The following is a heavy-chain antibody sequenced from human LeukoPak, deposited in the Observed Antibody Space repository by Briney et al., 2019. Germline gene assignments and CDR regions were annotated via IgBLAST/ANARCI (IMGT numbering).Heavy chain of an antibody. V-gene: IGHV1-2*02. D-gene: IGHD6-13*01. CDR3: ASPAAAAARKLEY. J-gene: IGHJ4*02. CDR1: GYTFTGYY. CDR2: INPNSGGA. Sequence: ASVKVSCKASGYTFTGYYMHWVRQAPGQGLEWMGWINPNSGGANYAQKFQGRVTMTRDTSISTAYMELSRLRSDDTAVYYCASPAAAAARKLEYWGQGTLVTVSS.